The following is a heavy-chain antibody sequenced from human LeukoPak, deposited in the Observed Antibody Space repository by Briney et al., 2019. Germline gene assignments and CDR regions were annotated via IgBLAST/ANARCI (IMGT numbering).Heavy chain of an antibody. CDR1: GFTYDDYT. CDR3: AKEGIEHAGLDL. V-gene: IGHV3-43*01. J-gene: IGHJ5*02. Sequence: GGSLRLSCAASGFTYDDYTMYWVGQAPGKGLEWVSLISWDGGTRYYADFVKGRFTISRDNIKNSLYLQMNSLRTEDTALYYCAKEGIEHAGLDLWGQGTLVTVSS. CDR2: ISWDGGTR. D-gene: IGHD5-18*01.